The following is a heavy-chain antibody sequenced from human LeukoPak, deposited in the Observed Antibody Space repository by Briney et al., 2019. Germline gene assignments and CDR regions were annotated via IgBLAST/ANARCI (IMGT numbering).Heavy chain of an antibody. D-gene: IGHD4-17*01. CDR1: GGTFSSYA. V-gene: IGHV1-69*05. Sequence: SVKVSCKASGGTFSSYAISWVRQAPGQGLEWMGRIIPIFGTANYAQKFQGRVTITTDESTSTAYMELSSLRSEDTAAYYCAREKRYGDYVPYYMDVWGKGTTVTVSS. CDR2: IIPIFGTA. CDR3: AREKRYGDYVPYYMDV. J-gene: IGHJ6*03.